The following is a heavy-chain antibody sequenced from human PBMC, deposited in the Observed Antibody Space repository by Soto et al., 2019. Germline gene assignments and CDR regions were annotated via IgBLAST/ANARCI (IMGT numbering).Heavy chain of an antibody. V-gene: IGHV3-72*01. J-gene: IGHJ6*02. D-gene: IGHD2-21*01. CDR2: IRNKVNSYTT. Sequence: EVQLVESGGGLVQPGGSLRLSCAASGFTSSDHYMDWVRQATGKGLEWVGRIRNKVNSYTTEYAASVKGRFTVSRDDSKNSVYLQMNSLKTEDTAVYYCARHIPYHGKAVWGQGTTVTVSS. CDR3: ARHIPYHGKAV. CDR1: GFTSSDHY.